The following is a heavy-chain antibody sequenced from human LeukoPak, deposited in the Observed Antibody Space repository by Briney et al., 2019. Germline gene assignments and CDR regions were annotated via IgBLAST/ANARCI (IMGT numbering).Heavy chain of an antibody. CDR3: ARGRGGKRGYFDY. Sequence: KPSETLSLTCAVYGGSFSGYYWSWIRQPPGKGLEWIGEINHSGSTNYNPSLKSRVTISVDKSKNQFSLKLSSVTAADTAVYYCARGRGGKRGYFDYWGQGTLVTVSS. J-gene: IGHJ4*02. CDR2: INHSGST. D-gene: IGHD3-16*01. V-gene: IGHV4-34*01. CDR1: GGSFSGYY.